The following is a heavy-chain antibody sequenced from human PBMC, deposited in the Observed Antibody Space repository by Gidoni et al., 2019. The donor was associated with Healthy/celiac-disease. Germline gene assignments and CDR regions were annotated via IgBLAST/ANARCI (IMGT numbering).Heavy chain of an antibody. J-gene: IGHJ4*02. V-gene: IGHV4-39*01. Sequence: QLQLQESGPGLVKPSETLSLTCTVSGGSISSSSYYWGWIRQPPGKGLEWIGSIYYSGSTYYNPSLKSRVTISVDTSKNQFSLKLSSVTAADTAVYYCASTPVYGDYDYWGQGTLVTVSS. D-gene: IGHD4-17*01. CDR2: IYYSGST. CDR3: ASTPVYGDYDY. CDR1: GGSISSSSYY.